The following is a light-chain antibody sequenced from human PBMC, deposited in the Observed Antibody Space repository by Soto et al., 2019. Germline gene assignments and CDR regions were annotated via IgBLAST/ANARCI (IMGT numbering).Light chain of an antibody. CDR2: DSS. V-gene: IGKV1-5*01. J-gene: IGKJ5*01. CDR1: QSISSW. Sequence: DIQMTQSPSTLSASVGDRVTITCRASQSISSWLAWYQQKPGRAPKLLIYDSSSLESGVPSRFSGSGSGTEFRLNIRTMQTDEFATYYCQQYDSFSVTFGQGTRLEIK. CDR3: QQYDSFSVT.